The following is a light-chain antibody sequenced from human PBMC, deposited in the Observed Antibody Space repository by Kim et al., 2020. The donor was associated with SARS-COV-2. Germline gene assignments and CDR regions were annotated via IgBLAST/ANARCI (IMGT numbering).Light chain of an antibody. CDR2: QDA. CDR3: QAWERSTAI. V-gene: IGLV3-1*01. J-gene: IGLJ2*01. CDR1: KLGNKY. Sequence: SSELTQPPSVSVSPGQTASISCSGDKLGNKYAYWYQQKPGQSPVLVIYQDAKRPSGIPERFSGSNSGNTATLTISGTQAMDEADYYCQAWERSTAIFGGG.